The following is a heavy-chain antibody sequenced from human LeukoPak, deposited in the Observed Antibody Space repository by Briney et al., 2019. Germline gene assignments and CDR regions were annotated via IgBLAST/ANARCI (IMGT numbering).Heavy chain of an antibody. CDR1: GGTFSSYA. D-gene: IGHD6-13*01. CDR3: ARGKYSSSWYDRQWFSDY. CDR2: IIPIFGTT. J-gene: IGHJ4*02. Sequence: GASVKVSCKASGGTFSSYAISWVRQAPGQGLEWMGGIIPIFGTTNYAQNLQGRVTITADESTSTAYMELSSLRSEDTAVYYCARGKYSSSWYDRQWFSDYWGQGTLVTVSS. V-gene: IGHV1-69*13.